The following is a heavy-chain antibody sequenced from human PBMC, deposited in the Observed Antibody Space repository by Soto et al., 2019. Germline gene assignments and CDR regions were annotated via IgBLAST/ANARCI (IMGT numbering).Heavy chain of an antibody. CDR1: GFTFSNYA. J-gene: IGHJ6*02. D-gene: IGHD3-3*01. CDR3: AVGRYYDFWSGLRMDV. Sequence: QVQLVESGGGVGQPGRSLRLSCGASGFTFSNYAMHWVRQAPGKWLEWVAVISYDGSNKYYADYVKGRFTISRDNSENTLYLQMNSLTAEDTAVYYCAVGRYYDFWSGLRMDVWGQGTTVTVSS. CDR2: ISYDGSNK. V-gene: IGHV3-30-3*01.